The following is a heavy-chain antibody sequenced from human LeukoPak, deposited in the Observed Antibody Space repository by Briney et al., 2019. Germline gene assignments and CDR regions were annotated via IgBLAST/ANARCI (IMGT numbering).Heavy chain of an antibody. CDR2: IWYDGSNK. CDR3: ARGGKVSYYYGMDV. Sequence: PGGSLRLSCAASGFTFSSYGMHWVRQAPGKGLEWVAVIWYDGSNKYYADSVKGRFTISRDNSKNTLYLQMNSLRAEDTAVYYCARGGKVSYYYGMDVWGQGTTVTVSS. J-gene: IGHJ6*02. CDR1: GFTFSSYG. D-gene: IGHD3-10*01. V-gene: IGHV3-33*01.